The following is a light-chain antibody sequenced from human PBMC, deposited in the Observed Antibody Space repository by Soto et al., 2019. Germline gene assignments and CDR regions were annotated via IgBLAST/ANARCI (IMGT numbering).Light chain of an antibody. CDR1: QSIGRN. V-gene: IGKV3-15*01. CDR2: DAS. J-gene: IGKJ1*01. CDR3: QHSNNWPPWT. Sequence: EIVMTQSPATLSVSPGERATLSCRASQSIGRNLAWYPQRPGQAPRLLIYDASTRATGIPARISGSGSGTEFSLTSSSLQAEDISVYYCQHSNNWPPWTFGQGTKVEIK.